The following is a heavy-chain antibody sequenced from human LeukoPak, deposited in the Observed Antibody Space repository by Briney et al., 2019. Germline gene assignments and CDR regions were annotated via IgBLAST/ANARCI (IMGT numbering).Heavy chain of an antibody. CDR2: MNPNSGNT. CDR1: GYTFTSYD. CDR3: ARGVIAARLTNTH. J-gene: IGHJ4*02. D-gene: IGHD6-6*01. V-gene: IGHV1-8*01. Sequence: ASVKVSCKASGYTFTSYDINWVRQATGQGLEWMGWMNPNSGNTGYAQKFQGRVTMTRNTSISTAYMELSSLRSEDAAVYYCARGVIAARLTNTHWGQGTLVTVSS.